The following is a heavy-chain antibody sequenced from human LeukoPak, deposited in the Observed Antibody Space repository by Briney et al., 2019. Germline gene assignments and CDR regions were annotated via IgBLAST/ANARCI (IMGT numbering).Heavy chain of an antibody. Sequence: GASVKVSCKASGYTFTGYYMHWVRQASGQGLEWMARLNPNSGGTNYAHKFLGRVTMTSVTSISTASMELIRLRSDDTAVYYCAGLTGRNYYDIKWGQGTLVTVSS. CDR2: LNPNSGGT. D-gene: IGHD3-22*01. J-gene: IGHJ4*02. V-gene: IGHV1-2*06. CDR3: AGLTGRNYYDIK. CDR1: GYTFTGYY.